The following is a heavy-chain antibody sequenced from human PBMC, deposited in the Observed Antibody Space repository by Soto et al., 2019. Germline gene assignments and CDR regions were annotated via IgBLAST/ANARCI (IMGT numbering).Heavy chain of an antibody. D-gene: IGHD5-18*01. Sequence: PSELLCLRCAVAGGTISESGLHWGRIRQPPGRGLEWIGSILYSGSTYYNPSLKGRVTISIDTSKNQFSLKLTSVTAADTAVYFCATATFVDTYLFDCWGQGALVTVSS. CDR3: ATATFVDTYLFDC. V-gene: IGHV4-39*01. CDR2: ILYSGST. J-gene: IGHJ4*02. CDR1: GGTISESGLH.